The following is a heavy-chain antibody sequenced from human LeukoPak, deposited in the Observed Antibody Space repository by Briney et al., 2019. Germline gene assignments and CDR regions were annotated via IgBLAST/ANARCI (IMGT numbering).Heavy chain of an antibody. CDR3: ARGENPVPEEYFDY. CDR2: INPNSGDT. V-gene: IGHV1-2*02. CDR1: GCTFTGHY. D-gene: IGHD1-14*01. J-gene: IGHJ4*02. Sequence: ASVKVSCKASGCTFTGHYMHWVRQAPGQGLEWMGWINPNSGDTNYAQKFQGRVTMTRDTSISTAYMELSRLRSDDTAVYYCARGENPVPEEYFDYWGQGTLVT.